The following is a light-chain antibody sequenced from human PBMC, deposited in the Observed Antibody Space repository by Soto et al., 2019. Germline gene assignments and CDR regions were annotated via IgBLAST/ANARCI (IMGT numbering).Light chain of an antibody. Sequence: EFALTQSPGTLSLSPGERATLSCRASQSVSSSYLAWYQQKPGQAPRLLIYGASNRATGIPDRFSGSGSGTDFTLTISRLEPEDFAVYYCQQYGSSGTFGQGTKVDIK. CDR3: QQYGSSGT. V-gene: IGKV3-20*01. CDR2: GAS. CDR1: QSVSSSY. J-gene: IGKJ1*01.